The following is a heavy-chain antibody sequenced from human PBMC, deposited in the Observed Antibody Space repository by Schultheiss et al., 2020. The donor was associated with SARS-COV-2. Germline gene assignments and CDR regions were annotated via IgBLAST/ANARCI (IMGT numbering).Heavy chain of an antibody. Sequence: ASVKVSCKASGYTFTSYAMHWVRQAPGQGLEWMGWINTNTGNPTYAQGFTGRFVFSLDTSVSTAYLQISSLKAEDTAVYYCAREGQWYDSSGYGVDYWGQGTLVTVSS. CDR1: GYTFTSYA. CDR2: INTNTGNP. J-gene: IGHJ4*02. D-gene: IGHD3-22*01. CDR3: AREGQWYDSSGYGVDY. V-gene: IGHV7-4-1*02.